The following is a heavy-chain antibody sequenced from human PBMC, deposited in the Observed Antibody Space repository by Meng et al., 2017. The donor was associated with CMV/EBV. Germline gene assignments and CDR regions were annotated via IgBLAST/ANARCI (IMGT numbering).Heavy chain of an antibody. CDR3: ARGLRGSYPLDY. J-gene: IGHJ4*02. Sequence: ETLSLTCTVSGGSVSSGSYYWSWIRQPPGKGLEWIGYIYYSGSTNYNPSLKSRVTISVDTSKNQFSLKLSSVTAADTAVYYCARGLRGSYPLDYWGQETLVTVSS. CDR2: IYYSGST. V-gene: IGHV4-61*01. CDR1: GGSVSSGSYY. D-gene: IGHD1-26*01.